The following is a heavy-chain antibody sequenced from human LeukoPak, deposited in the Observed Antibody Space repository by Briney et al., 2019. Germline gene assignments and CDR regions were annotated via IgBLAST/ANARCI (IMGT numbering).Heavy chain of an antibody. J-gene: IGHJ4*02. CDR2: IIPILGIA. Sequence: SVKVSCKASGGTFSSYAISWVRQAPGQGLEWMGRIIPILGIANYAQKFQGRVTITADKSTSTAYMELSSLRSEDTAVYYCARCQTKSYYGSGSYSYYFDYWGQGTLVTVSS. CDR3: ARCQTKSYYGSGSYSYYFDY. CDR1: GGTFSSYA. V-gene: IGHV1-69*04. D-gene: IGHD3-10*01.